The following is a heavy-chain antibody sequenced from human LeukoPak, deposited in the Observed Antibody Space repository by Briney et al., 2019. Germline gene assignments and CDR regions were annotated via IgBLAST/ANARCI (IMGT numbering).Heavy chain of an antibody. D-gene: IGHD4-11*01. J-gene: IGHJ4*02. V-gene: IGHV4-59*01. Sequence: SETLSLTCTVSGCSISSYYWSWLRPAPGKELKGIGCTYYSGSTNYNPSLNSRTTISVDTSKNQFSLKLSSVTAADTAVYYCARVWDDDYSDYSVDYWGQGTLVTVSS. CDR2: TYYSGST. CDR3: ARVWDDDYSDYSVDY. CDR1: GCSISSYY.